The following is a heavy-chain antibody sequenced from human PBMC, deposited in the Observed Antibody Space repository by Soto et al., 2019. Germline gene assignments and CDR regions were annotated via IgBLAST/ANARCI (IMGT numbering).Heavy chain of an antibody. V-gene: IGHV4-59*08. CDR3: AGLRQQLDKNFDY. CDR1: GGSISSYY. Sequence: QVQLQESGPGLVKPSETLSLTCTVSGGSISSYYWSWIRQPPGKGLEWIGNIYYTGSTNYNPALKSRITISVDTSKNQFSLKLSSVTAADAAVYYCAGLRQQLDKNFDYWGQGTLVTVSS. J-gene: IGHJ4*02. D-gene: IGHD6-13*01. CDR2: IYYTGST.